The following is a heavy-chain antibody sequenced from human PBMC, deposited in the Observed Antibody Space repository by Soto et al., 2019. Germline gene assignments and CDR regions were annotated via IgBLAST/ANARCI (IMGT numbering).Heavy chain of an antibody. V-gene: IGHV4-59*08. Sequence: LSLTCTVSGDSISSYYWSWIRQPPGKGLEWIGYIHHSGSTNYNPSLKSRVTISVDKSKNQCSLKLSSVTAADTALYYCSRQEGADYGDYVWRAYAFDIWGQGTMVTVSS. J-gene: IGHJ3*02. CDR2: IHHSGST. CDR3: SRQEGADYGDYVWRAYAFDI. D-gene: IGHD4-17*01. CDR1: GDSISSYY.